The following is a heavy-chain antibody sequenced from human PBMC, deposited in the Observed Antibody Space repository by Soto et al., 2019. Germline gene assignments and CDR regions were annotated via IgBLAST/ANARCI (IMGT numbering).Heavy chain of an antibody. CDR3: ARDLGGSENS. V-gene: IGHV1-46*03. Sequence: APVKVSCKASGYTFTSYDMHWVRQAPGQGLEWMGIINPSGGSTRVAQKFQGRVTMTRDTSTSTVSMDLSSLRSEDTAVYYCARDLGGSENSWGQGTLVTVSS. J-gene: IGHJ4*02. D-gene: IGHD3-10*01. CDR1: GYTFTSYD. CDR2: INPSGGST.